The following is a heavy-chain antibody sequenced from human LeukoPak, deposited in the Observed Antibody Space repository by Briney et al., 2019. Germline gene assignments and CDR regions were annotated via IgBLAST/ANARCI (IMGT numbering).Heavy chain of an antibody. D-gene: IGHD5-12*01. Sequence: GGSLRLSCAASGFTFDDYAMHWVRQAPGKGLEWVSGISWNSGSIGYADSVKGRFTISRDNAKNSLYLQMNSLRAEDTALYYCAKERYSGYDFGVAFDYWGQGTLVTVSS. CDR1: GFTFDDYA. V-gene: IGHV3-9*01. CDR3: AKERYSGYDFGVAFDY. CDR2: ISWNSGSI. J-gene: IGHJ4*02.